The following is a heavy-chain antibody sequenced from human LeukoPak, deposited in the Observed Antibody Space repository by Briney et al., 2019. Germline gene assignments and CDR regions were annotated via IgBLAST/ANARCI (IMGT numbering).Heavy chain of an antibody. J-gene: IGHJ4*02. CDR1: AFTFSTYS. D-gene: IGHD3-10*01. CDR3: AREDASGSYYRSLDY. CDR2: ISSSSSYI. Sequence: GGSLRLSCAASAFTFSTYSMNWVRQAPGKGLEWVSSISSSSSYIYYADSVKGRFTISRDNAKNSLYLQMNSLRAEDTAMYYCAREDASGSYYRSLDYWGQGTQVTVSS. V-gene: IGHV3-21*01.